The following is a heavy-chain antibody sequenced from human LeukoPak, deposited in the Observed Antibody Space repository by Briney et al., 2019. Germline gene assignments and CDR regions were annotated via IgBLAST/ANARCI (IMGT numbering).Heavy chain of an antibody. J-gene: IGHJ3*02. V-gene: IGHV3-30*04. D-gene: IGHD2-8*01. CDR1: GFTFSSHP. CDR2: IANDGRFT. Sequence: GGSLRLSCAASGFTFSSHPMNWVRQAPGKGLECVAVIANDGRFTHYADSVKGRFTISRDNSKSTLEMQMNSLRAEDTALYYCVKEANGFDMWGLGTMVTVSS. CDR3: VKEANGFDM.